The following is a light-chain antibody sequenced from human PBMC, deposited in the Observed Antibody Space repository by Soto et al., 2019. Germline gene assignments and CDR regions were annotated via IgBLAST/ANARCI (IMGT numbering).Light chain of an antibody. CDR3: SSYTSSNTRV. Sequence: QSVLTQPPSVSGAPGQRVTISCTGNNSNLGAGYDVHWYQQLPGAAPKLVIFGNRNRPSGVPERFSGSKSGTSASLAITGLQAEDEADYYCSSYTSSNTRVFGGGTKLTVL. CDR2: GNR. CDR1: NSNLGAGYD. J-gene: IGLJ3*02. V-gene: IGLV1-40*01.